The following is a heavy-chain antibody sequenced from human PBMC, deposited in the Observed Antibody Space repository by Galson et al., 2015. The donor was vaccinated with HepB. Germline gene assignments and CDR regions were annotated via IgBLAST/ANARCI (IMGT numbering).Heavy chain of an antibody. CDR1: GFTFSSYA. Sequence: SLRLSCAASGFTFSSYAMSWVRQAPGKGLEWVSVISGSGGSTYYADSVKGRFTISRDNSKNTLYLQMNSLRAEDTTVYYCAKDAKQSHNWFDPWGQGTLVTVSS. V-gene: IGHV3-23*01. J-gene: IGHJ5*02. CDR2: ISGSGGST. CDR3: AKDAKQSHNWFDP.